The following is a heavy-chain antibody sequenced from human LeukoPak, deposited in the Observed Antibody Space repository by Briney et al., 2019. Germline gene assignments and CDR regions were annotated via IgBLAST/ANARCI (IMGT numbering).Heavy chain of an antibody. J-gene: IGHJ5*02. V-gene: IGHV4-59*08. CDR2: IYYSGST. D-gene: IGHD6-13*01. CDR1: GGSIGSYY. Sequence: SETLSLTCTVSGGSIGSYYWSWIRQPPGKGLEWMGYIYYSGSTNYNPSLKSRVTISVDTSKNQFSLRVSSVTAADTAVYYCARRSSSWKNWFDPWGQGTLVTVSS. CDR3: ARRSSSWKNWFDP.